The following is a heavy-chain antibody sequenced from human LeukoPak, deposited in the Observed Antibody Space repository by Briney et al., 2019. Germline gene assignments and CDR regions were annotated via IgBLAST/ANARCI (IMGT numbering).Heavy chain of an antibody. V-gene: IGHV4-39*07. CDR1: GGSISSYY. CDR3: ARVPTVTFSDY. Sequence: SETLSLTCTVSGGSISSYYWSWIRQPPGKGLEWIGTIYYSGSTYYNPSLKSRVTISVDTSKNQFSLKLSSVTAADTAVYYCARVPTVTFSDYWGQGTLVTVSS. CDR2: IYYSGST. J-gene: IGHJ4*02. D-gene: IGHD4-17*01.